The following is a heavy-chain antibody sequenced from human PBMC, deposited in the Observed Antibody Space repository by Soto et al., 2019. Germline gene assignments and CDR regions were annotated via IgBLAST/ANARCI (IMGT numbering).Heavy chain of an antibody. CDR2: MSERSGPP. V-gene: IGHV3-23*01. J-gene: IGHJ2*01. Sequence: LRLSCAASGFNFRKFAMSWVRQAPGKGLEWVSGMSERSGPPLYADSVKGRFTISRDNSKSTLYLEMNNLRPEDTAVYYCAKDQDNTDYYWIFDLWGRGTPVTVS. CDR1: GFNFRKFA. D-gene: IGHD4-17*01. CDR3: AKDQDNTDYYWIFDL.